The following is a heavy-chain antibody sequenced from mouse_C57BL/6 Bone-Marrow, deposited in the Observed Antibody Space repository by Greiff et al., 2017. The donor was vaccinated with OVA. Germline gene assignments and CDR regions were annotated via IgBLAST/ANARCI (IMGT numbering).Heavy chain of an antibody. V-gene: IGHV1-75*01. Sequence: VKLMESGPELVKPGASVKISCKASGYTFTDYYINWVKQRPGQGLEWIGWIFPGSGSTYYNEKFKGKATLTVDKSSSTAYMLLSSLTSEDSAVYFCARSDYYVPYYFDYWGQGTTLTVSS. CDR3: ARSDYYVPYYFDY. CDR2: IFPGSGST. J-gene: IGHJ2*01. D-gene: IGHD1-1*01. CDR1: GYTFTDYY.